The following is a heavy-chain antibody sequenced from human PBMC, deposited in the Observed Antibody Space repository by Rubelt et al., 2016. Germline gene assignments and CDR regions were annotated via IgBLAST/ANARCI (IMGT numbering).Heavy chain of an antibody. V-gene: IGHV3-30*04. CDR2: VSYDGSNK. CDR1: SSYA. CDR3: ARGYYYGMDV. J-gene: IGHJ6*02. Sequence: SSYAMHWVRQAPGKGLDWVAVVSYDGSNKYYADSVKGRFTISRDNSKNTLYLQMNSLRAEDTAVYYCARGYYYGMDVWGQGTTVTVSS.